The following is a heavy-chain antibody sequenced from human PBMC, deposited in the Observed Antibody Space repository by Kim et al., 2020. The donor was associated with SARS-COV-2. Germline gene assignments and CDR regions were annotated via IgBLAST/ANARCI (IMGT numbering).Heavy chain of an antibody. V-gene: IGHV4-34*01. D-gene: IGHD2-2*02. CDR3: ASQGGGYCVSTNCYNANFDY. CDR1: GASFSGFY. J-gene: IGHJ4*02. Sequence: SETLSLTCAVYGASFSGFYWSWIRQPPGKGLEWIGEINHRGSTNYNPSLKSRVNISIDPSKNQFFLKLSSVTAADTAVYYCASQGGGYCVSTNCYNANFDYWGQGPLVTVSS. CDR2: INHRGST.